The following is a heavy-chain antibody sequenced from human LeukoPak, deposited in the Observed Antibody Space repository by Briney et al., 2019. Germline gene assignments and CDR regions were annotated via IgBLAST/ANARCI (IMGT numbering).Heavy chain of an antibody. CDR2: IKQDGSEK. J-gene: IGHJ4*02. CDR3: TRDRSSMVRGNYFDY. CDR1: GFTFSSYW. Sequence: GGSLRLSCAASGFTFSSYWMSWVRQAPGKGLEWVANIKQDGSEKYYVDSVKGRFTISRDNSKNTLYLQMNSLRVEDTAVYYCTRDRSSMVRGNYFDYWGQGTLVTVSS. D-gene: IGHD3-10*01. V-gene: IGHV3-7*01.